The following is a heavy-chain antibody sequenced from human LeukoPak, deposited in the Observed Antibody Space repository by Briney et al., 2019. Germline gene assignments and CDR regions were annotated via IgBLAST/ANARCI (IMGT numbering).Heavy chain of an antibody. CDR3: ARVRWFGELYGMDV. D-gene: IGHD3-10*01. CDR1: GFTFSSYA. CDR2: ISYDGSNK. J-gene: IGHJ6*02. Sequence: GGSLRLSCAASGFTFSSYAMHWVRQAPGKGLKWVAVISYDGSNKYYADSVKGRFTISRDNSKNTLYLQMNSLRVEDTAVYYCARVRWFGELYGMDVWGQGTTVIVSS. V-gene: IGHV3-30-3*01.